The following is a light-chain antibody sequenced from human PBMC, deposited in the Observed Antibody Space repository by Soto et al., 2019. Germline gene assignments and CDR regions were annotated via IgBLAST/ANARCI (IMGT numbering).Light chain of an antibody. J-gene: IGKJ5*01. CDR2: LAS. V-gene: IGKV1-39*01. CDR3: LESSSALT. Sequence: DIQMTQSPSSVSASIGDTVTITCRASQDINVYLSWYQQKPGKAPKLLIYLASSLQSGVPSRFSGSGSGTDFTLTISSLQPEDLATYYCLESSSALTFGQGTRLENK. CDR1: QDINVY.